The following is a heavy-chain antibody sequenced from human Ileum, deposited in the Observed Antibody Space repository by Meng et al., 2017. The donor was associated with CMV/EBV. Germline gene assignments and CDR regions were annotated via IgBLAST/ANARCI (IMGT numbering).Heavy chain of an antibody. J-gene: IGHJ4*02. CDR2: IDPKSGGT. CDR3: AKVTAGTVAFDY. V-gene: IGHV1-2*02. Sequence: QVQFVQSGAEVKKPGASVNVSCKTSGYTFTTYYIHWVRQAPRQGLEWMGWIDPKSGGTDYAQNFQGRVTMTGDTSISTAYMELSRLRSADTAVYYCAKVTAGTVAFDYWGQGTLVTASS. D-gene: IGHD6-13*01. CDR1: GYTFTTYY.